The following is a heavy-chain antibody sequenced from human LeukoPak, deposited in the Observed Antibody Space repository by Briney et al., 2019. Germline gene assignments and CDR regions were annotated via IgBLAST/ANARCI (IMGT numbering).Heavy chain of an antibody. CDR2: IWYDGSNK. J-gene: IGHJ4*02. Sequence: GRSLRLSCAASGFTFSSYGMHWVRQAPGKGLEWVAVIWYDGSNKYYADSVKGRFTISRDNSKNTLYLQMNSLRAEDTAVYYCAKETSYDFWSGVPYFDYWGQGTLVTVSS. CDR1: GFTFSSYG. CDR3: AKETSYDFWSGVPYFDY. V-gene: IGHV3-33*06. D-gene: IGHD3-3*01.